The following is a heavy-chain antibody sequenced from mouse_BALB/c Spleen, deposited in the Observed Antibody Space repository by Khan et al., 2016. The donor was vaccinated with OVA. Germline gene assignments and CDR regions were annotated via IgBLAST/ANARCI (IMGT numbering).Heavy chain of an antibody. CDR1: GYTFTDYY. V-gene: IGHV1-77*01. Sequence: QVQLKQSGAELARPGASVKLSCKASGYTFTDYYINWVKQRTGQGLEWIGEISPGSGDTYYNERFKGKATLTADKSSSTAYMRLISLTSEASAVYFCARRNYCGYTFAYWGQGTLVTVSA. J-gene: IGHJ3*01. CDR2: ISPGSGDT. CDR3: ARRNYCGYTFAY. D-gene: IGHD1-2*01.